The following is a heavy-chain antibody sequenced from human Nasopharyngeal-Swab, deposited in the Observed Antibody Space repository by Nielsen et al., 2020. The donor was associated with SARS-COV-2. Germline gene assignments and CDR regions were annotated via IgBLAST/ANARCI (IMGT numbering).Heavy chain of an antibody. J-gene: IGHJ5*02. CDR2: INPSGGST. Sequence: ASVKVSCKASGYTFTSYYMHWVRQAPGQGLEWMGIINPSGGSTSYAQKFQGRVIMTRDTSTSTVYMELSGLRSEDTAVYYCARGRLRDKERYNWFDPWGQGTLVTVSS. CDR1: GYTFTSYY. CDR3: ARGRLRDKERYNWFDP. D-gene: IGHD2-21*01. V-gene: IGHV1-46*01.